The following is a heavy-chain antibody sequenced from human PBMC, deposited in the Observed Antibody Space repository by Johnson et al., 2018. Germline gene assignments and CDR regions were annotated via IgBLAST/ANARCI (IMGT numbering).Heavy chain of an antibody. D-gene: IGHD3-10*01. CDR1: GFTFNNYA. J-gene: IGHJ5*02. Sequence: EVQLVESGGGLVQPGESLRLSCAASGFTFNNYAVSWVRQPPGKGLEWVSGVSGSGGTTYYADSVKGRFSISRDNSKNTLYLQMNSLRVEDTAVYYCAKERYGAGTYSWFDPWGQGTLVTVSA. V-gene: IGHV3-23*04. CDR3: AKERYGAGTYSWFDP. CDR2: VSGSGGTT.